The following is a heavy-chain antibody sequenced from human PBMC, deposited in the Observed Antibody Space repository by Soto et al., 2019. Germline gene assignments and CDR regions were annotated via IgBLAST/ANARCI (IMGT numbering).Heavy chain of an antibody. CDR3: ARINFDYYDSSGYSRWFDP. CDR2: IYHSGST. D-gene: IGHD3-22*01. V-gene: IGHV4-39*07. Sequence: ASETLSLTCTVSGGSISSSTYYWGWIRQPPGKGLEWIGYIYHSGSTYYNSSLKSRVTISVDRSKNQFSLKLSSVTAADTAVYYCARINFDYYDSSGYSRWFDPWGQGTLVTVSS. J-gene: IGHJ5*02. CDR1: GGSISSSTYY.